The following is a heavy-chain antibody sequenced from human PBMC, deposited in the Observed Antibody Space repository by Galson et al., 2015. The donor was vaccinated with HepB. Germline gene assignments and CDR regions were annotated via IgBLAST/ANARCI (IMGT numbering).Heavy chain of an antibody. CDR1: GDSVSSKTTA. J-gene: IGHJ3*01. CDR3: ARRDVLDV. Sequence: CAISGDSVSSKTTAWNWIRQSPSRGLEWLGRTYYRSKWSNDYAVSVKSRITIKPDTSRNQFSLQLNSVTPEDTAVYYCARRDVLDVWGQGTMVTVSS. CDR2: TYYRSKWSN. V-gene: IGHV6-1*01.